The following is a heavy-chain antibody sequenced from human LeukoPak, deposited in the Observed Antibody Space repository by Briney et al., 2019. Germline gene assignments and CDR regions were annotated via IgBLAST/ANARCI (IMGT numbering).Heavy chain of an antibody. J-gene: IGHJ5*02. D-gene: IGHD1-1*01. V-gene: IGHV1-46*01. Sequence: ASVTVSCKASGFTFSGYYMQWVRQAPGQGLEWMGIINPSDGSTKYAQKFQGRVTMTGDTSTNTVYMELSSLRSEDTALYYCARDGLQTRYSWNDEGRKNWFDPWGQGTLVTVSS. CDR1: GFTFSGYY. CDR2: INPSDGST. CDR3: ARDGLQTRYSWNDEGRKNWFDP.